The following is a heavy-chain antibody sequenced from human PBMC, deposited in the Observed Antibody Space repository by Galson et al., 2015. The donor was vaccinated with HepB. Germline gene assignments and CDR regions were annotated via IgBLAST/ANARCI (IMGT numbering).Heavy chain of an antibody. CDR2: ITVIDTT. D-gene: IGHD2-8*01. CDR1: GFPLRRFA. Sequence: SLRLSCAASGFPLRRFAVSWVRQAPGKGLEWVSGITVIDTTYYADSVKGRFTISRDISRSTVYLQMNSLRAEDTAVYYCAKDYGDCNNGLCYAIPLDYWGQGTLVTVSP. CDR3: AKDYGDCNNGLCYAIPLDY. V-gene: IGHV3-23*01. J-gene: IGHJ4*02.